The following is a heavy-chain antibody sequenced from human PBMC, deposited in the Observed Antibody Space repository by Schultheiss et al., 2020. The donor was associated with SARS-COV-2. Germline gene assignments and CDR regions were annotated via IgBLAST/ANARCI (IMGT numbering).Heavy chain of an antibody. J-gene: IGHJ6*02. Sequence: GGSLRLSCAASGFTFDDYAMHWVRQAPGKGLEWVSYISSSGSTIYYADSVKGRFTASRDNSKNVVFLEMNSLRAEDTAVYYCARDDYGMDVWGQGTTVTVSS. CDR1: GFTFDDYA. CDR2: ISSSGSTI. CDR3: ARDDYGMDV. V-gene: IGHV3-48*01.